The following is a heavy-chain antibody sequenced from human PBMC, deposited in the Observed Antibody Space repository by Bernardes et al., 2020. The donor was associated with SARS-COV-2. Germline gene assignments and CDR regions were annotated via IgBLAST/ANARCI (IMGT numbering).Heavy chain of an antibody. J-gene: IGHJ6*02. CDR1: GGSISSYY. D-gene: IGHD3-22*01. CDR2: IYYSGST. Sequence: SETLSLTCTVSGGSISSYYWSWIRQPPGKGLEWIGYIYYSGSTNYNPSLKSRVTISVDTSKNQFSLKLSSVTAADTAVYYCARTGYYDSSGYYFTPDPKLYYYYGMDVWGQGTTVTVSS. CDR3: ARTGYYDSSGYYFTPDPKLYYYYGMDV. V-gene: IGHV4-59*01.